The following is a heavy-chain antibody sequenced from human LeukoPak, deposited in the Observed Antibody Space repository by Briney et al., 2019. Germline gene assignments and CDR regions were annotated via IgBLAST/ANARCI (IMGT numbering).Heavy chain of an antibody. CDR3: ARANRGAAADFDY. D-gene: IGHD6-13*01. V-gene: IGHV3-21*01. CDR1: GFTFSSYS. Sequence: PGGSLRLSCAASGFTFSSYSMNWVRQAPGKGLEWVSSISSSSSYIYYAGSVKGRFTISRDNAKNSLYLQMNSLRAEDTAVYYCARANRGAAADFDYWGQGTLVTVSS. CDR2: ISSSSSYI. J-gene: IGHJ4*02.